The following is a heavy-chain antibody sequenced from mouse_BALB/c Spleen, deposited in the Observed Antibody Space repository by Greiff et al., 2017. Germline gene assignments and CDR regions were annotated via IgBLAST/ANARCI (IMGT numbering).Heavy chain of an antibody. V-gene: IGHV5-9-4*01. CDR3: ARRGVYAMDY. CDR1: GFTFSSYA. Sequence: EVKLVESGGGLVKPGGSLKLSCAASGFTFSSYAMSWVRQSPEKRLEWVAEISSGGSYTYYPDTVTGRFTISRDNAKNTLYLEMSSLRSEDTAMYYCARRGVYAMDYWGQGTSVTVSS. CDR2: ISSGGSYT. J-gene: IGHJ4*01.